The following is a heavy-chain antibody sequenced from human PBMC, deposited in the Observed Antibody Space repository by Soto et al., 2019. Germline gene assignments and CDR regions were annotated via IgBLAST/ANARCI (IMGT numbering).Heavy chain of an antibody. D-gene: IGHD4-17*01. Sequence: GGSLRLSCAASGFTFSSYWMSWVRQAPGKGLEWVANIKQDGSEKYYVDSVKGRFTISRDNAKNSLYLQMNSLRAEDTAVYYCARGGDYGERDYYYYMDVWGKGTTVTVSS. J-gene: IGHJ6*03. CDR2: IKQDGSEK. CDR3: ARGGDYGERDYYYYMDV. CDR1: GFTFSSYW. V-gene: IGHV3-7*01.